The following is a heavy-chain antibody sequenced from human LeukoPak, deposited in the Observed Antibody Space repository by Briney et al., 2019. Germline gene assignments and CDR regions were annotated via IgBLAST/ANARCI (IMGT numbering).Heavy chain of an antibody. CDR1: GFTFCTYW. D-gene: IGHD2-2*01. Sequence: GGSLRLSCAASGFTFCTYWMSWVRQAPGEGLEWVANIKQDGSEQFYVDSVKGRFTISRDNAKNSLYLQMNNLRGEDTAVYYCARGRKVPAAMGNWFDPWGQGTLVTVSS. CDR3: ARGRKVPAAMGNWFDP. CDR2: IKQDGSEQ. J-gene: IGHJ5*02. V-gene: IGHV3-7*01.